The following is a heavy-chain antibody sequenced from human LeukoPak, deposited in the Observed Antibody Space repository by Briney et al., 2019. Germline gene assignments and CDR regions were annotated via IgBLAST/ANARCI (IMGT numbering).Heavy chain of an antibody. Sequence: ASVKVSCKASGYTFTSYGISWVRQAPGQGLEWMGWISAYNGNTNYAQKLQGRVTMTTDTSTSTAYMELRSLRSDDTAVYYCASIGVLSSSWSGFDYWGQGTLVTVSS. J-gene: IGHJ4*02. V-gene: IGHV1-18*01. CDR3: ASIGVLSSSWSGFDY. D-gene: IGHD6-13*01. CDR2: ISAYNGNT. CDR1: GYTFTSYG.